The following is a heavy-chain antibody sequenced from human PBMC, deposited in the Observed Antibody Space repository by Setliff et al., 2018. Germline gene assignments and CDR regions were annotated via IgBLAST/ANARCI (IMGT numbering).Heavy chain of an antibody. V-gene: IGHV1-46*01. CDR1: GFILTTYY. J-gene: IGHJ4*02. Sequence: ASVKVSCKASGFILTTYYIHWIRQAPGQGLEWMGRINPTGGRTTYAQKFQGRVTLTRDTSTSTVYMELSSLRSEDTATYYCAHIAGGGNSPRHDYWGQGTLVTVSS. CDR2: INPTGGRT. D-gene: IGHD2-21*01. CDR3: AHIAGGGNSPRHDY.